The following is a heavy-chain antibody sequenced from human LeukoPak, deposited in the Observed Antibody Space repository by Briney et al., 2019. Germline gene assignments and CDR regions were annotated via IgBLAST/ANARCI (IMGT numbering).Heavy chain of an antibody. V-gene: IGHV3-9*01. CDR3: AKVRGTYSSDFFFDS. CDR1: GFTFNDYA. D-gene: IGHD6-19*01. CDR2: ISWNSGYI. Sequence: GGSLRLSCAASGFTFNDYAMHWVRQPPGKGLEWLSIISWNSGYIGYADSVKGRFTVSRDNTEDSVYLQMNSLRPEDTAFYFCAKVRGTYSSDFFFDSWGQGTLVTVSS. J-gene: IGHJ4*02.